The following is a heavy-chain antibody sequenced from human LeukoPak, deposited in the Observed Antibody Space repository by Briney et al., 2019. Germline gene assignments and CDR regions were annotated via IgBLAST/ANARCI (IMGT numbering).Heavy chain of an antibody. D-gene: IGHD2-8*01. J-gene: IGHJ4*02. V-gene: IGHV3-7*01. Sequence: PGRSLRLSCSGSGFSFSRYWLAWVRQAPGKGLEWVASINQDVSRVHYVDSVKGRFTISRDNAKSSLFLQMTSLRVEDTAVYYCARLKDDVTKFDYWSQGTLVTVPS. CDR1: GFSFSRYW. CDR2: INQDVSRV. CDR3: ARLKDDVTKFDY.